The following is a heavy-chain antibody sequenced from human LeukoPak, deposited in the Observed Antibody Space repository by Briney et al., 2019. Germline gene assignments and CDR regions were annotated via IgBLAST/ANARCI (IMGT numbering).Heavy chain of an antibody. J-gene: IGHJ4*02. D-gene: IGHD2-15*01. V-gene: IGHV3-73*01. CDR1: GFTFSGSA. CDR3: AKDSSDIFWDYIVVVVAAGFDY. Sequence: GGSLRLSCAASGFTFSGSAMHWVRQASGKGLEWVGRIRSKANTYATAYAASVKGRFTISRDNSKNTLYLQMNSLRAEDTAVYYCAKDSSDIFWDYIVVVVAAGFDYWGQGTLVTVSS. CDR2: IRSKANTYAT.